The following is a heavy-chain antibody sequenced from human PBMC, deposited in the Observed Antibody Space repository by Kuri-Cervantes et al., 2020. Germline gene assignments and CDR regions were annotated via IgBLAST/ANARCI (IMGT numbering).Heavy chain of an antibody. D-gene: IGHD3-3*01. Sequence: GGSLRLSCTASGFTFSSYGMPWVRQAPGKGLEWVSGISGGGGRTYYADSVKGRFTISRDNAKNSLYLQMNSLRAEDTAVYYCASDNPHTAFCDFWGQGTLVTVSS. CDR1: GFTFSSYG. J-gene: IGHJ4*02. CDR3: ASDNPHTAFCDF. CDR2: ISGGGGRT. V-gene: IGHV3-23*01.